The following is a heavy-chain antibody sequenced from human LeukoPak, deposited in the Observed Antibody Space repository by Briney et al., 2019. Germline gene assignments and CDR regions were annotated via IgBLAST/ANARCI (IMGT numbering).Heavy chain of an antibody. CDR1: GGTFSSYA. CDR3: ARVLSYSGYPRCFDY. CDR2: IMPILGIA. J-gene: IGHJ4*02. V-gene: IGHV1-69*04. Sequence: SVKVSCKASGGTFSSYAISWVRQAPGQGLERMGRIMPILGIANYAQKFQGRVTITADKSTSTAYMELSSLRSEDTAVYYCARVLSYSGYPRCFDYWGQGTLVTVSS. D-gene: IGHD5-12*01.